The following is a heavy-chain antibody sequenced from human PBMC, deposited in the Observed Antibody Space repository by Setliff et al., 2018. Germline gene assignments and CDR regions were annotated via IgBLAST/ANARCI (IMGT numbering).Heavy chain of an antibody. CDR3: AREPIAVAVDHNWFDP. D-gene: IGHD6-19*01. J-gene: IGHJ5*02. CDR1: GYTFTSYA. V-gene: IGHV1-3*01. Sequence: ASVKVSCKASGYTFTSYAMHWVRQATGQRLEWMGWINAGNGNTKYSQKFQGRVTITRDTSASTAYMELRSLRSDDTAVYYCAREPIAVAVDHNWFDPWGQGTLVTVSS. CDR2: INAGNGNT.